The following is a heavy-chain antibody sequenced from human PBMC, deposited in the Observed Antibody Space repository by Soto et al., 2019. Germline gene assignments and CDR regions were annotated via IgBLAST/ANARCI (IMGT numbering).Heavy chain of an antibody. CDR1: GFTFSSYA. J-gene: IGHJ4*02. CDR2: ISGSGGST. V-gene: IGHV3-23*01. Sequence: EVQLLESGGGLVQPGGSLRLSCAASGFTFSSYAMSWVRQAPGKGLEWVSAISGSGGSTYYADSVKGRFTISRDNSKNPLYLQMNSLRAEDTAVYYCAKTYYDFWSGYLETYYFDYWGQGTLVTVSS. D-gene: IGHD3-3*01. CDR3: AKTYYDFWSGYLETYYFDY.